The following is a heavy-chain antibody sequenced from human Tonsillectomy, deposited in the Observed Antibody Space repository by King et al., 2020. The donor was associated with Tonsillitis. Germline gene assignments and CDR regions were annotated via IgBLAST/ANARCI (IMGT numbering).Heavy chain of an antibody. CDR3: ARAVYSSGWFYPDY. CDR2: ISSSSSYT. J-gene: IGHJ4*02. D-gene: IGHD6-19*01. CDR1: RFTFSDYY. V-gene: IGHV3-11*05. Sequence: VQLVESGGGLVKPGGSLRLSCAASRFTFSDYYMSWIRQAPGKGWEWVSYISSSSSYTNYADSVKGRFTISRDNAKNSLYLQMHSLRAEDTAVHYCARAVYSSGWFYPDYWGQGTLVTVSS.